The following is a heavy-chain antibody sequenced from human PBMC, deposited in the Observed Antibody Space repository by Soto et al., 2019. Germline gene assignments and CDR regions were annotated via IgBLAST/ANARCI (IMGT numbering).Heavy chain of an antibody. J-gene: IGHJ6*02. D-gene: IGHD3-9*01. CDR2: VKSDGSST. CDR1: GFTFSNYW. V-gene: IGHV3-74*01. Sequence: PGGSLRLSCVGSGFTFSNYWMHCVRQAPGKGLEWVSRVKSDGSSTSYGDAVKGRFTISRDNAKNTLYLQMNSLRSEDTAVYYCATAPGSYYDILTGYYMLPDYYGMDVWGQGTTVTVSS. CDR3: ATAPGSYYDILTGYYMLPDYYGMDV.